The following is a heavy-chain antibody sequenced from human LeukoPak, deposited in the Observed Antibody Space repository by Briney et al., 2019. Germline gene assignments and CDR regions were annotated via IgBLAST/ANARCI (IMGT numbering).Heavy chain of an antibody. CDR1: GYSFIANY. V-gene: IGHV1-2*02. CDR3: DY. J-gene: IGHJ4*02. Sequence: ASVKVSCKASGYSFIANYIHWVRQAPGQGLEWMGWISPHSGDVRSAQKFQGRVTMTSDTSITTAYYCARDVDPYCNFGSCYDYWGQGTQVTVSS. CDR2: ISPHSGDV. D-gene: IGHD2-15*01.